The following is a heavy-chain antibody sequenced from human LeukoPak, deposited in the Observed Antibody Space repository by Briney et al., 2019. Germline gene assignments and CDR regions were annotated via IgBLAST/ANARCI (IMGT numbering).Heavy chain of an antibody. CDR3: AKASARFTVTYSWDY. V-gene: IGHV3-23*01. D-gene: IGHD2-8*02. CDR1: GFTFSSFV. J-gene: IGHJ4*02. Sequence: GGSLRLSCAASGFTFSSFVMSWVRQAPGKGLEWVSAISGSGGSTYYADSVKGRFTISRDNSKNTMYLQMNTLRAEDTALYYCAKASARFTVTYSWDYWGQGTLVTVSS. CDR2: ISGSGGST.